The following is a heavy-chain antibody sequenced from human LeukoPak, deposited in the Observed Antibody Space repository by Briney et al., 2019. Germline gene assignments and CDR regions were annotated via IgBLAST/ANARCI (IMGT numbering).Heavy chain of an antibody. V-gene: IGHV1-69*06. CDR1: GGTFSSYA. Sequence: SVKVSCKASGGTFSSYAISWVRQAPGQGLEWMGGIIPIFGTANYAQKFQGRVTITADKSTSTAYMELSSLRSEDTAVYYCARACSSGWYRGAFDIWGQGTMVTVSS. J-gene: IGHJ3*02. CDR3: ARACSSGWYRGAFDI. CDR2: IIPIFGTA. D-gene: IGHD6-19*01.